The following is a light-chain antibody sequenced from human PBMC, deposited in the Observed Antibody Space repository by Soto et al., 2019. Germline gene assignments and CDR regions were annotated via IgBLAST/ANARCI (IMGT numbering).Light chain of an antibody. J-gene: IGKJ1*01. V-gene: IGKV1-5*03. CDR3: QQYNNYPWT. CDR1: QSISSW. CDR2: KAS. Sequence: DIQMTQSPSTLSASVGDRVTITCRASQSISSWLAWYQQKPRKAPKLLIYKASSLESGVPSRFSRSGSGTEFTLTISSLQHDDFATYYCQQYNNYPWTFGQGTKVEIK.